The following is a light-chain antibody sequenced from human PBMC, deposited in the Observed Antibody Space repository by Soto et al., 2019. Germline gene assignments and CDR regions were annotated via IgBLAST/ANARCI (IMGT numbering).Light chain of an antibody. Sequence: DIVMTQSPDSLAVSLGERATINCKSSQSVLYISNNKNYLAWYQKKAGQPPKLLIYWASTRESGVPDRFSGSGSGTDFTLTISSLQAEDVAVYYCQQYYSTPPYTFGQGTKLEIK. CDR2: WAS. CDR3: QQYYSTPPYT. CDR1: QSVLYISNNKNY. J-gene: IGKJ2*01. V-gene: IGKV4-1*01.